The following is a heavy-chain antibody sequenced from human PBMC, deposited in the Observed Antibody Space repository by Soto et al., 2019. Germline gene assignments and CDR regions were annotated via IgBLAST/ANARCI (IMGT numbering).Heavy chain of an antibody. CDR3: ARGGSLGFYYYYGMDV. CDR2: IGTAGDT. CDR1: GFTFSSYD. Sequence: PGGSLRLSCAASGFTFSSYDMHWVRQATGKGLEWVSAIGTAGDTYYPGSVKGRFTISRENAKNSLYLQMNSLRAGDTAVYYCARGGSLGFYYYYGMDVWGQGTTVTVSS. J-gene: IGHJ6*02. V-gene: IGHV3-13*01. D-gene: IGHD3-16*01.